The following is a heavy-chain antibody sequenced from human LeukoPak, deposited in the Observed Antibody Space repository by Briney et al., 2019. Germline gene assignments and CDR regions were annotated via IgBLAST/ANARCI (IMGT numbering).Heavy chain of an antibody. D-gene: IGHD2-2*01. V-gene: IGHV4-4*02. CDR1: GGSITXXXX. Sequence: XVSGGSITXXXXXTWVRQSPGKGLEWIGEVYHSGITNYNPSLKSRLTLSVDMSKNQFSLRLNSVTAADTAVYYCAKYRPPRLWGQGTPVTVSS. CDR3: AKYRPPRL. J-gene: IGHJ4*02. CDR2: VYHSGIT.